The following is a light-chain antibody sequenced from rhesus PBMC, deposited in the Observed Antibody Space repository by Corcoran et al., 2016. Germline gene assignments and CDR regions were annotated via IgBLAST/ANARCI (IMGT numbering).Light chain of an antibody. CDR1: QRVSSS. CDR3: QKYSNWPLT. J-gene: IGKJ4*01. Sequence: ELVLTQSPATLSLSPGERATLSCRASQRVSSSLAWYKQKTGQAPRLLNYAASRRATGIPDRFSGSGSGRDCTRTITSLEPEEVGVYYCQKYSNWPLTFGGGTKVELK. CDR2: AAS. V-gene: IGKV3-42*02.